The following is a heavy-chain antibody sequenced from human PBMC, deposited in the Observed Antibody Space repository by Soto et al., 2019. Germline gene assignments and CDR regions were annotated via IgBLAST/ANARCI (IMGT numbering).Heavy chain of an antibody. CDR2: ISYSGST. J-gene: IGHJ4*02. Sequence: QVQLQESGPGLVKPSETLSLTCTVSGASVSSGNYYWSWIRQPPGKGLECIGYISYSGSTNYNPRLMGRVTISIDASNNQFSLKLSSVSAADTAVYYCARGSGSCYAYWVRGSLVTVSS. CDR1: GASVSSGNYY. CDR3: ARGSGSCYAY. V-gene: IGHV4-61*01. D-gene: IGHD1-26*01.